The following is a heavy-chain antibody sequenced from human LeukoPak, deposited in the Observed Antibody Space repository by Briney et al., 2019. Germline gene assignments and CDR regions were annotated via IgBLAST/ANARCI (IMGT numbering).Heavy chain of an antibody. J-gene: IGHJ4*01. Sequence: PGGSLRLSCVASGFTFSRFNMHWVRQAPGKGLEWLALIWYDGTDTYYADSVKGRFTISRDYSKNTVYLQMNSLRVEDTAFYYCARGFLDFDFWGHGTLVTVSS. CDR2: IWYDGTDT. CDR3: ARGFLDFDF. D-gene: IGHD3-3*01. CDR1: GFTFSRFN. V-gene: IGHV3-33*01.